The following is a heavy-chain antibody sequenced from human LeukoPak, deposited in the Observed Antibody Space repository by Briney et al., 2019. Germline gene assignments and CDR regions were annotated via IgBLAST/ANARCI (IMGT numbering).Heavy chain of an antibody. J-gene: IGHJ4*02. CDR1: GLTFTNYW. CDR3: ARDKVTY. CDR2: INMDGGET. V-gene: IGHV3-7*01. Sequence: GGSLRPSCAASGLTFTNYWMSWVRQAPGEGLEWVAHINMDGGETYYVDSVKGRFTISRDNAKNSLYLQMNSLRVEDTAVYYCARDKVTYWGQGTLVTVSS.